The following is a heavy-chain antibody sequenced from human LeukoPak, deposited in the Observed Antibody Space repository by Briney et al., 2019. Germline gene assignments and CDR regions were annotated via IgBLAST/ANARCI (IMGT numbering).Heavy chain of an antibody. CDR2: ISAYKGNT. CDR3: ARGNLERYAFDI. D-gene: IGHD1-1*01. CDR1: GYTFTSYG. J-gene: IGHJ3*02. V-gene: IGHV1-18*01. Sequence: ASVKVSCKASGYTFTSYGISWVRQAPGQGLEWMGWISAYKGNTNYAQKLQGRVTMTTDTSTSTAYMDLRSLRSEDTAVYYCARGNLERYAFDIWGQGTMVTVSS.